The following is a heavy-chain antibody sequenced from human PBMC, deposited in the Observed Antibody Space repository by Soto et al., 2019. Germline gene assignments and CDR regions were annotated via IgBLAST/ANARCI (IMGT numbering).Heavy chain of an antibody. CDR3: ARESGGATATLDYYYFYMDV. V-gene: IGHV1-2*04. CDR2: INPNGGVT. J-gene: IGHJ6*03. D-gene: IGHD5-12*01. CDR1: GDPFNDYY. Sequence: QVQLVQSGAEVRKPGASVTVSCRSSGDPFNDYYIHWVRQAPGQGFEWMGWINPNGGVTKYAQKFRGWVSMTRDTSIRTVYMQLSRLRSDDTAVYYCARESGGATATLDYYYFYMDVWGTGTTVTVSS.